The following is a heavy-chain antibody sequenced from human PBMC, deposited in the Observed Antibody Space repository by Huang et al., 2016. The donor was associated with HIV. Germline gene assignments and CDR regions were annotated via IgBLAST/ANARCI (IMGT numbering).Heavy chain of an antibody. J-gene: IGHJ6*02. CDR2: SQQDESEN. D-gene: IGHD1-7*01. CDR3: ATKTGAMDI. Sequence: VESGGRLVQPGGSRRLSCVGSTFSFGAYWMSWVRQTPRNGLEWVANSQQDESENYYGESVKGLFNIARDNAKKILFLQMDNVRVEDTATYYCATKTGAMDIWGQGTAVTVS. CDR1: TFSFGAYW. V-gene: IGHV3-7*01.